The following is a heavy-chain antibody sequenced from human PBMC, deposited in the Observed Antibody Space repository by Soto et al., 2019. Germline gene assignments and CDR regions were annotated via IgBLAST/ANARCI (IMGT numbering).Heavy chain of an antibody. Sequence: SETLSLTCTVSGGSISSYYWSWIRQPPGKGLEWIGYIYYSGSTNYNPSLKRRVTISVDTSKNQFSLKLSSVTAADTAVYYCVIQGLYRTNGLCPSLGVIDYWGQGTLVTVSS. CDR2: IYYSGST. CDR1: GGSISSYY. CDR3: VIQGLYRTNGLCPSLGVIDY. V-gene: IGHV4-59*08. D-gene: IGHD2-8*01. J-gene: IGHJ4*02.